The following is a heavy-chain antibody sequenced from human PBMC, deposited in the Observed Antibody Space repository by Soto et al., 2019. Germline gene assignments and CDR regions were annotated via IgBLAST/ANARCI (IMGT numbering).Heavy chain of an antibody. D-gene: IGHD3-16*01. CDR2: ISYDGNKK. V-gene: IGHV3-30-3*01. Sequence: QAQLEESGGGVVQPGRSLTLSCAASGFTFTRFAMHWVRQAPGKGLEWVAFISYDGNKKKSADSVKGRFTISRDNSRNTVYLHMSSLRTEDTAVYSCARLFGGYSDSSSSNSFDIWGQGTRVIVSS. CDR3: ARLFGGYSDSSSSNSFDI. J-gene: IGHJ3*02. CDR1: GFTFTRFA.